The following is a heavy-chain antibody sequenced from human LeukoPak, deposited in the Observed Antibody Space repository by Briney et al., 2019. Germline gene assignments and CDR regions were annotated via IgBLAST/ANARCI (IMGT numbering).Heavy chain of an antibody. CDR1: GYTFTGYY. J-gene: IGHJ6*02. CDR2: INPNSGGT. D-gene: IGHD6-19*01. CDR3: ARERVVAGKDYYYGMDV. Sequence: GASVKVSCKASGYTFTGYYMHWVRQAPGQGLEWMGWINPNSGGTNYAQKFQGRVTMTRDTSISTAYMELSRLRSDDTAVYYCARERVVAGKDYYYGMDVWGQGTTVTVSS. V-gene: IGHV1-2*02.